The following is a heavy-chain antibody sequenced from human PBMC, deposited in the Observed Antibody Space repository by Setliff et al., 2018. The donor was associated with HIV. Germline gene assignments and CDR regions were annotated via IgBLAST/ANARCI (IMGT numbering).Heavy chain of an antibody. CDR2: IYMSGSA. CDR1: GASVSFSTFY. CDR3: ARGIYSGYDFDY. V-gene: IGHV4-61*09. Sequence: PSETLSLTCSVSGASVSFSTFYWSWIRQPAGKEPEWIGHIYMSGSANYNPSLKSRVTISIDRSKNQFSLRLKSVTAADTAVYYCARGIYSGYDFDYWGQGIPVTVSS. J-gene: IGHJ4*02. D-gene: IGHD5-12*01.